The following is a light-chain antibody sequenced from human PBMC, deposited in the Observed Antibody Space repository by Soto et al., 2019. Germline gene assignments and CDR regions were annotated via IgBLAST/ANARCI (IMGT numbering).Light chain of an antibody. J-gene: IGKJ1*01. CDR1: QSVSSN. V-gene: IGKV3-15*01. CDR3: QQYNNRPPWT. Sequence: EIVMTQSPATLSVSPGERATLSCRASQSVSSNLAWYQQRPGQAPSLLIYGASTRATGIPARFSGSGSGTEFTLTISSLQSEDFAVYYCQQYNNRPPWTFGQGTKVDIK. CDR2: GAS.